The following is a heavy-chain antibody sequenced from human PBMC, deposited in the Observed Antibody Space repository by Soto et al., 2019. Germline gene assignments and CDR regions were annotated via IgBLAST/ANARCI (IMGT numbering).Heavy chain of an antibody. V-gene: IGHV3-33*01. D-gene: IGHD6-19*01. CDR2: IWYDGTKK. CDR1: GFSLRTYG. Sequence: QVQLVESGGGVVQSGRSLTLSCAASGFSLRTYGMQWLRRAPGKGLEWVAFIWYDGTKKFYANSVKGRSTISKDNSNNILYLQMSRLRSEYTDGYYCARDVVTAVAGRVNCFEPLGQGTRVTVSS. J-gene: IGHJ5*02. CDR3: ARDVVTAVAGRVNCFEP.